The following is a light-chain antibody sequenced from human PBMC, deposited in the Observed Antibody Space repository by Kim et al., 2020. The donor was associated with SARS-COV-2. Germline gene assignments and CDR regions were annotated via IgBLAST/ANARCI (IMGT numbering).Light chain of an antibody. Sequence: EIVLTQSPGTLSLSPGERATLSCRASQSVTSNNLAWYQQKPGQAPRLLIYGASSRATGISDRFSGSGSGTDFTLTISSLEPEDFVVYYCQQYGSSPRTFGGGTKLEI. CDR3: QQYGSSPRT. CDR1: QSVTSNN. CDR2: GAS. V-gene: IGKV3-20*01. J-gene: IGKJ4*01.